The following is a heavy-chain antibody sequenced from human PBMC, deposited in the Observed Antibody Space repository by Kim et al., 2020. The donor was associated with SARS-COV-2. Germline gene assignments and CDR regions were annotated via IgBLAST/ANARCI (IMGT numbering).Heavy chain of an antibody. Sequence: TGDTNYAQKLQGRVTMTTDTSTSTAYMELRSLRSDDTAVYYCARTTVFDYWGQGTLVTVSS. D-gene: IGHD1-1*01. V-gene: IGHV1-18*01. CDR2: TGDT. J-gene: IGHJ4*02. CDR3: ARTTVFDY.